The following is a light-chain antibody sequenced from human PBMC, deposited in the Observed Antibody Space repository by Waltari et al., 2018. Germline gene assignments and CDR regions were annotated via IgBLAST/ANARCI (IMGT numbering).Light chain of an antibody. J-gene: IGLJ3*02. V-gene: IGLV6-57*03. CDR1: RGSIASNP. Sequence: NFMLTQSHSVSESPGKTVTISCTRSRGSIASNPVQWYQQRPGSAPTTVMYENNQRPSGVPDRFSASIDRSSNSASLTISGLKTEDEADYYCQSYDNSIWLFGGGTKLTVL. CDR2: ENN. CDR3: QSYDNSIWL.